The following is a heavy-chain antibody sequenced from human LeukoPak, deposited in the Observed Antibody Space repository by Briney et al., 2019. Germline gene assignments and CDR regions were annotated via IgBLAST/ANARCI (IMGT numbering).Heavy chain of an antibody. CDR3: ARTFGSGIYTPSYWLDP. J-gene: IGHJ5*02. V-gene: IGHV1-69*15. D-gene: IGHD3-3*01. CDR1: GGTSNYG. Sequence: SVKVSCKASGGTSNYGFSWVRQAPGQRLERMGTIIPISDARDYAQKFQGRVTITADESTSSAYMELSSLRSEDTAVYYCARTFGSGIYTPSYWLDPWGQGTLVTVSS. CDR2: IIPISDAR.